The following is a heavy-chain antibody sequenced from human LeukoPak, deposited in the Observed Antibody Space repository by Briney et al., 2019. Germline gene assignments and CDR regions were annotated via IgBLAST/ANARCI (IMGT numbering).Heavy chain of an antibody. CDR1: GGTFSSYA. Sequence: SVKVSCKASGGTFSSYAISWVRQAPGQGLEWMGGIIPIFDTANYAQKFQGRVTITTDESTSTAYMELSSLGSEDTAVYYCARGSLLRFYYYYMDVWGKGTTVPVSS. CDR2: IIPIFDTA. CDR3: ARGSLLRFYYYYMDV. D-gene: IGHD2-15*01. V-gene: IGHV1-69*05. J-gene: IGHJ6*03.